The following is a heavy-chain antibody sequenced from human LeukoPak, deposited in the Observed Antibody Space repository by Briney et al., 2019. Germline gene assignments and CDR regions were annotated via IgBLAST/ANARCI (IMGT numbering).Heavy chain of an antibody. D-gene: IGHD3-10*01. J-gene: IGHJ4*02. CDR3: TTATVVWGVSAY. CDR1: GFSVTNGW. Sequence: GGSLRLHCSASGFSVTNGWMSWVRQATGKGLEWVGRIKDRTDGGTTAYAAPVKGRFTISREDSKNTVYLEMNSLKTEDTAVYFCTTATVVWGVSAYWGQGTLVTVSS. CDR2: IKDRTDGGTT. V-gene: IGHV3-15*01.